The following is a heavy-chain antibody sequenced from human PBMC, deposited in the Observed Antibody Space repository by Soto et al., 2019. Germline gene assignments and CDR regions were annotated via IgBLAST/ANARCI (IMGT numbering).Heavy chain of an antibody. Sequence: QVQLQESGPGLVKPSGTLSLTCAVSSGSISSSNWWSWVRQPPGKGLEWIGEIYHSGSTNYNPSLKSRVTISVDKSKNQFSLKLSSVTAADTAVYYCARHIVVVPAALPNWFDPWGQGTLVTVSS. CDR1: SGSISSSNW. CDR3: ARHIVVVPAALPNWFDP. V-gene: IGHV4-4*02. J-gene: IGHJ5*02. D-gene: IGHD2-2*01. CDR2: IYHSGST.